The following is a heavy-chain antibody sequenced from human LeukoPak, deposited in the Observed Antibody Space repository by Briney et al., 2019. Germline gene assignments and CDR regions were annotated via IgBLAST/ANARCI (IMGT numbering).Heavy chain of an antibody. Sequence: GGSLRLSCAASGFTFSSYWMSWVRQAPGKGLEWVANIKQDGSEKYYVDSVKGQFTISRDNAKNSLYLQMNSLRAEDTAVYYCARDPDYSSSWYFDYWGQGTLVTVSS. J-gene: IGHJ4*02. CDR2: IKQDGSEK. CDR3: ARDPDYSSSWYFDY. CDR1: GFTFSSYW. D-gene: IGHD6-13*01. V-gene: IGHV3-7*01.